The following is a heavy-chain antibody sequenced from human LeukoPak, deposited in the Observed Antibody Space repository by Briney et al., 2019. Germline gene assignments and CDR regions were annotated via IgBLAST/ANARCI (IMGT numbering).Heavy chain of an antibody. CDR3: ASPLAGVDSSRGRPDWYFDL. CDR1: GFSFKKYG. J-gene: IGHJ2*01. V-gene: IGHV3-30*02. D-gene: IGHD6-13*01. CDR2: IQYDDSVK. Sequence: GGSLRLSCTASGFSFKKYGTHWVRQAPGEGLEWVTFIQYDDSVKFYADSVKGRFTISRDNAKNSLYLQMNSLRAEDTAVYYCASPLAGVDSSRGRPDWYFDLWGRGTLVTVSS.